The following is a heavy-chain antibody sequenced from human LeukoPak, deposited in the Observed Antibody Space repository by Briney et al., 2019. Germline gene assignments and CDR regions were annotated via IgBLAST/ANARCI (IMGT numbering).Heavy chain of an antibody. J-gene: IGHJ6*02. Sequence: SETLSLTCAVYGGSFSGYYWSWIRQPPGKGLEWIGEINHSGSTNYNPSLKSRVTISVDTSKNQFSLKLSSVTAADTAVYYCAREKGYYYYGMDVWGQGTTVTVYS. CDR1: GGSFSGYY. CDR2: INHSGST. V-gene: IGHV4-34*01. CDR3: AREKGYYYYGMDV.